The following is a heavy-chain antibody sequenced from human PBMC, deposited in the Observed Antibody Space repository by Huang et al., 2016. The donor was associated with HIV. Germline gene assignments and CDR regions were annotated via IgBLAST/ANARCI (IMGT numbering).Heavy chain of an antibody. CDR1: GGSIRSDNYY. D-gene: IGHD3-10*01. J-gene: IGHJ4*02. CDR2: IYYSGST. CDR3: ARLPGSITMIRGVITDPY. Sequence: QLQLQESGPGLVKPSETLSLTCTVSGGSIRSDNYYWGWLRQPPGKGLGWIGSIYYSGSTYYNPSRKSRVTITVDTSKNQFSRKMRSVTAADTAVYYCARLPGSITMIRGVITDPYWGQGTLVTVSS. V-gene: IGHV4-39*01.